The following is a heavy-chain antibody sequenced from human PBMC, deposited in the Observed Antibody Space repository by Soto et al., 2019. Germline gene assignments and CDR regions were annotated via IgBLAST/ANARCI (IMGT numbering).Heavy chain of an antibody. V-gene: IGHV4-30-4*01. Sequence: KLSLTFTVSGGSISSGDYYWSWIRQPPGKGLEWIGYIYYSGSTYYNPSLKSRVAISVDTSKNQFSLKLSSVTAADTAVYYCARDQQELKTPDNWFDHRCQGTRVTV. J-gene: IGHJ5*02. CDR2: IYYSGST. CDR3: ARDQQELKTPDNWFDH. D-gene: IGHD1-7*01. CDR1: GGSISSGDYY.